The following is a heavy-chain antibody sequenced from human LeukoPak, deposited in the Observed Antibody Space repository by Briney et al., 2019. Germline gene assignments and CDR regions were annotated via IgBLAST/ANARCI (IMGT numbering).Heavy chain of an antibody. CDR3: AKPGAYYDSSGFPDY. CDR2: ISYDGSNK. CDR1: GFTFSSYG. Sequence: PGGSLRLTCAASGFTFSSYGMHWVRQAPGKGLEWVAVISYDGSNKYYADSVKGRFTISRDNSKNTLYLQMNSLRAEDTAVYYCAKPGAYYDSSGFPDYWGPGTLVTVSS. V-gene: IGHV3-30*18. J-gene: IGHJ4*02. D-gene: IGHD3-22*01.